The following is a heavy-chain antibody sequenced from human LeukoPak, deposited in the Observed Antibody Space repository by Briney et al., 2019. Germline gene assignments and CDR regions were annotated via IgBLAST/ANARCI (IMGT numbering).Heavy chain of an antibody. J-gene: IGHJ3*02. CDR3: ARGRDCSGDCYVAFDI. CDR2: MNPNSGNT. CDR1: GYTFTSYD. Sequence: ASVKVSCKASGYTFTSYDINWVRQATGQGLEWMGWMNPNSGNTGYAQKFQGRVTMTRNTSISTAYMELSSLRSEDTAVYYCARGRDCSGDCYVAFDIWGQGTMVTVSS. V-gene: IGHV1-8*01. D-gene: IGHD2-21*02.